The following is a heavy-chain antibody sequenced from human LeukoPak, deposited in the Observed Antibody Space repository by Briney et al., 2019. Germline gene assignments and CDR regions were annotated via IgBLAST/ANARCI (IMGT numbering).Heavy chain of an antibody. Sequence: GGSLRLSCAASGFTFSSYAMSWVRQAPGKGLEWVSSIGSDYNTYYADSVKGRFTISRDNSKNTLYLQMNSLTDEDTAAYYCAKGKRSSCFDPWGQGTLVTVSS. J-gene: IGHJ5*02. CDR3: AKGKRSSCFDP. CDR1: GFTFSSYA. D-gene: IGHD6-6*01. CDR2: IGSDYNT. V-gene: IGHV3-23*01.